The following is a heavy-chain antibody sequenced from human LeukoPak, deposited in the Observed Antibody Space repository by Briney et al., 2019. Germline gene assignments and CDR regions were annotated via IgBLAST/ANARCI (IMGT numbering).Heavy chain of an antibody. D-gene: IGHD6-6*01. CDR3: AKDMRRYSSSSGAFDI. CDR2: IGWNSGTI. J-gene: IGHJ3*02. V-gene: IGHV3-9*03. Sequence: GRSLRLSCAASGFSFDDYAMHWVRQVPGKGLEWVSGIGWNSGTIDYADSVKGRFTISRDNAKNSLYLQMNSLRAEDMALYYCAKDMRRYSSSSGAFDIWGQGTMVTVSS. CDR1: GFSFDDYA.